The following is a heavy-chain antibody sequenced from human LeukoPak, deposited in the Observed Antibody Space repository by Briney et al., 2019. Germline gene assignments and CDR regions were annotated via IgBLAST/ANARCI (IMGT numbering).Heavy chain of an antibody. V-gene: IGHV1-2*02. CDR3: ARQANSGWYPDY. D-gene: IGHD6-19*01. CDR1: GYTFTTFH. J-gene: IGHJ4*02. CDR2: INPNTGGS. Sequence: ASVKVSCKASGYTFTTFHMHWVRQAPGQGLEWMGWINPNTGGSHYAQKFQGRVTTTRDTSINTAYMELSSLISDDTAVYYCARQANSGWYPDYWGQGTLVTVSS.